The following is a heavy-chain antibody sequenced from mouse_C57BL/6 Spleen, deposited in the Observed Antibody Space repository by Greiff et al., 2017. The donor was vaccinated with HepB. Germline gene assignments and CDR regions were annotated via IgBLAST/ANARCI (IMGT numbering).Heavy chain of an antibody. Sequence: EVMLVESGGGLVKPGGSLKLSCAASGFTFSSYAMSWVRQTPEKRLEWVATISDGGSYTYYPDNVKGRFTISRDNAKNNLYLQMSHLKSEDTAMYYCARRDSSGDYFDYWGQGTTLTVSS. CDR1: GFTFSSYA. J-gene: IGHJ2*01. CDR3: ARRDSSGDYFDY. V-gene: IGHV5-4*03. CDR2: ISDGGSYT. D-gene: IGHD3-2*02.